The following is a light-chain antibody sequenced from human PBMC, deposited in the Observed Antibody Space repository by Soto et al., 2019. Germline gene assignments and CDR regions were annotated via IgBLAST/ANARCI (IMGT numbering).Light chain of an antibody. CDR3: QQYNSYNT. V-gene: IGKV1-5*03. CDR2: KAS. CDR1: QSISSW. Sequence: DIQMTQSPSTLSASVGDRVTSTCRASQSISSWLAWYQQKPGKAPKLLIYKASSLESGVLSRFSGSGSGTEFTLTISSLQPDDFATYYCQQYNSYNTFGQGTKLEIK. J-gene: IGKJ2*01.